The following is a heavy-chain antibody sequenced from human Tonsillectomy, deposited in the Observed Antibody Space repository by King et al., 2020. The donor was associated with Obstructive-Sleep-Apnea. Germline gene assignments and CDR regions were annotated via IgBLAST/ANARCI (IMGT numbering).Heavy chain of an antibody. CDR3: ARDHNWAFDY. CDR1: GFDFGSYS. D-gene: IGHD1-20*01. V-gene: IGHV3-48*01. CDR2: IFASSEFL. Sequence: VQLVESGGGLVKSGGSLRLSCAASGFDFGSYSMNWVRQSPGRGLEWISYIFASSEFLFYADSVKGRFTISRDSAKNSLYLQMDSLRVEDTGLYYCARDHNWAFDYWGQGILVTVSS. J-gene: IGHJ4*02.